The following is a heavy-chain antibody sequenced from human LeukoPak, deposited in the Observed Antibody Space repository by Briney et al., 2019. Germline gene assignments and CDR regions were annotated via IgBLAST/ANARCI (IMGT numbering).Heavy chain of an antibody. CDR2: ISYDGSEK. CDR3: AKDRAGTMVRGVYYYYGMDD. Sequence: GGSLRLSCAASGFAFRTYGMHWVRQAPGKGLEWVAVISYDGSEKHNADSVKGRFTISRDNSKNMLYLEMNSLRTEDTAVYYCAKDRAGTMVRGVYYYYGMDDWGQGTTVTVSS. V-gene: IGHV3-30*18. J-gene: IGHJ6*02. CDR1: GFAFRTYG. D-gene: IGHD3-10*01.